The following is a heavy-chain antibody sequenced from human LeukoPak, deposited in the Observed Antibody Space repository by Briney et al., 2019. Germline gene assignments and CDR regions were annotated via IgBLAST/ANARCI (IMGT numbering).Heavy chain of an antibody. V-gene: IGHV4-39*01. D-gene: IGHD4-23*01. CDR3: ARHAYYGAKDFDY. CDR2: IYNSGST. Sequence: SETLSLTCIVSGDSISSRSYYGGWIRQPPGTGLEWIGSIYNSGSTHYNPSLKSRVTISVDTSKNQFSLKLSSVTAADTAVYYCARHAYYGAKDFDYWGQGTLVTVSS. J-gene: IGHJ4*02. CDR1: GDSISSRSYY.